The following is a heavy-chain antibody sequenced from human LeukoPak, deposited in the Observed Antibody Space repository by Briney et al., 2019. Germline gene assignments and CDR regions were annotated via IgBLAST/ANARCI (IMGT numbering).Heavy chain of an antibody. CDR3: ARLPPHYCSSTSCSFYYYGMDV. V-gene: IGHV4-59*08. J-gene: IGHJ6*02. CDR2: IYYSGST. Sequence: PSETLSLTCTVSGGSISSYYWSRIRQPPGKGLEWIGYIYYSGSTNYNPSLKSRVTISVDTSKNQFSLKLSSVTAADTAVYYCARLPPHYCSSTSCSFYYYGMDVWGQGTTVTVSS. CDR1: GGSISSYY. D-gene: IGHD2-2*01.